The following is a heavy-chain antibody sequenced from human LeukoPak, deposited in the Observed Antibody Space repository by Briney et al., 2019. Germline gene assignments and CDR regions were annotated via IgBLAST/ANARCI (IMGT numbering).Heavy chain of an antibody. V-gene: IGHV4-30-2*01. D-gene: IGHD4-17*01. Sequence: SETLSLTCAVSGGSISSGGYSWSWIRQPPGKGPEWIGYIYHSGSTYYNPSLKSRVTISVDRSKNQFSLELSSVTAADTAVYYCARGTTSKYWYFDLWGRGTLVTVSS. CDR1: GGSISSGGYS. CDR2: IYHSGST. J-gene: IGHJ2*01. CDR3: ARGTTSKYWYFDL.